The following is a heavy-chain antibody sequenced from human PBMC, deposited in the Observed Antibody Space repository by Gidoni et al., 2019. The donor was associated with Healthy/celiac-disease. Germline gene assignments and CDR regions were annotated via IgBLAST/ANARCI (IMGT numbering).Heavy chain of an antibody. J-gene: IGHJ4*02. CDR3: ARSLTGTTPGY. CDR1: GYTFPSYY. V-gene: IGHV1-46*01. D-gene: IGHD1-7*01. Sequence: QVQLVQSGAEVKKPGASVKVSCKASGYTFPSYYMHWVRPAPGQGLEWMGIINPSGGSTSYAQKFQGRVTMTRDTSTSTVYMELSSLRSEDTAVYYCARSLTGTTPGYWGQGTLVTVSS. CDR2: INPSGGST.